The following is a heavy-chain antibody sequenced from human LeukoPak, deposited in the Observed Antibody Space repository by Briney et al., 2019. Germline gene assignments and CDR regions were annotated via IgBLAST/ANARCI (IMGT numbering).Heavy chain of an antibody. D-gene: IGHD1-20*01. CDR1: GFTFSSYG. J-gene: IGHJ4*02. V-gene: IGHV3-33*01. Sequence: GESLKISCAASGFTFSSYGMHWVRQAPGKGLEWVAVIWSDGSDKFYADSVTGRFIISRDNTKNTLCLQMNSLTAEDTAVYYCARDDYITSSLDYWGQGTLVTVSS. CDR3: ARDDYITSSLDY. CDR2: IWSDGSDK.